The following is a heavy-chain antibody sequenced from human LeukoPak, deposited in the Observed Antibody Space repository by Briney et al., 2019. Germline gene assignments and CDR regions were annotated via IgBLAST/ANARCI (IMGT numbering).Heavy chain of an antibody. D-gene: IGHD2-15*01. CDR1: GFTFSSYA. Sequence: GGSLRLSCAASGFTFSSYAMHWVRQAPGKGLEWVAVISYDGSNKYYADSVKGRFTISRDNSKNTLYLQMNSLRAEDTAVYYCAKELTCSGGSCYSVYFDYWGQGTLVTVSS. V-gene: IGHV3-30-3*01. CDR3: AKELTCSGGSCYSVYFDY. CDR2: ISYDGSNK. J-gene: IGHJ4*02.